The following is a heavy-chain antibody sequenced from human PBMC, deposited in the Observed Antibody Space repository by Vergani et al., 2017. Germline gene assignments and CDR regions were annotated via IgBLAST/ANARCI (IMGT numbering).Heavy chain of an antibody. Sequence: QVQLVESGGGVVQPGRSLRLSCAASGFTFSSYAMHWVRQAPGKGLEWVAVISYDGSNKYYADSVKGRFTISRDNSKNTLYLQMNSLRAEDTAVYYCARDPWFENYYYYGMDVWGQGTTVTVSS. CDR2: ISYDGSNK. CDR1: GFTFSSYA. J-gene: IGHJ6*02. D-gene: IGHD3-10*01. V-gene: IGHV3-30-3*01. CDR3: ARDPWFENYYYYGMDV.